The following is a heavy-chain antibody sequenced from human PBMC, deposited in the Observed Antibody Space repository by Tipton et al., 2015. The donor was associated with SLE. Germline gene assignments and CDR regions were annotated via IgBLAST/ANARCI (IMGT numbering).Heavy chain of an antibody. D-gene: IGHD2-15*01. J-gene: IGHJ3*02. Sequence: TLSLTCAVYGGSFSGYYWGWIRQPPGKGLEGIGEINHSGSTNYNPSLKSRVTISVDTSKNQFSLKLSSVTAADTAVYYCAREGVIVVVVAAPQGAFDIWGQGTMVTVSS. CDR2: INHSGST. CDR3: AREGVIVVVVAAPQGAFDI. CDR1: GGSFSGYY. V-gene: IGHV4-34*01.